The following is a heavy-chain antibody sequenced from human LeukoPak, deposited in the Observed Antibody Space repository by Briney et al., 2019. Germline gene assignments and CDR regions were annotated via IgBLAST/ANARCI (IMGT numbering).Heavy chain of an antibody. CDR3: ARHDYGGNAFDI. CDR1: GFTFSSYA. J-gene: IGHJ3*02. V-gene: IGHV3-33*01. D-gene: IGHD4-17*01. CDR2: IWYDGTNK. Sequence: GGSLRLSCAASGFTFSSYAMHWVRQAPGKGLEWVAVIWYDGTNKYYADSVKGRFTISRDNSKNTLYVEMNSLRAEDTAVYYCARHDYGGNAFDIWGQGTMVTVSS.